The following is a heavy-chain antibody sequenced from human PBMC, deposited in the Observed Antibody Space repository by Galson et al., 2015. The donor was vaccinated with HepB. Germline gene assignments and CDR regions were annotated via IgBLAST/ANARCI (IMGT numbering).Heavy chain of an antibody. CDR2: IWYDGSNK. CDR1: GFTFSSYG. Sequence: LRLSCAASGFTFSSYGMHWVRQAPGKGLEWVAVIWYDGSNKYYADSVKGRFTISRDNSKNTLYLQMNSLRAEDTAVYYCARDLIAAAGDYYYGMDVWGQGTTVTVSS. CDR3: ARDLIAAAGDYYYGMDV. J-gene: IGHJ6*02. V-gene: IGHV3-33*08. D-gene: IGHD6-13*01.